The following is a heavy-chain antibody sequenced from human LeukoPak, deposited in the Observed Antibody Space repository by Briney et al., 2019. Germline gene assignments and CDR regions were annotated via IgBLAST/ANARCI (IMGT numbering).Heavy chain of an antibody. Sequence: GGSLRLSCAASGFTFSSYSMNWVCQAPGKGLEWVSYISSASNTIYYADSVKGRFTISRDNAKNSLYLQMNSLRAEDTAVYYCARGGYYYDSSGYYYTLNYWGQGTLVTVSS. CDR1: GFTFSSYS. J-gene: IGHJ4*02. CDR3: ARGGYYYDSSGYYYTLNY. CDR2: ISSASNTI. D-gene: IGHD3-22*01. V-gene: IGHV3-48*01.